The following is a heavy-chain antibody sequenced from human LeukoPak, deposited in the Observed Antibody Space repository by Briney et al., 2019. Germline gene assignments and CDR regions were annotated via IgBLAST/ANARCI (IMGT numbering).Heavy chain of an antibody. CDR2: ISSTSSAI. V-gene: IGHV3-48*04. CDR1: GFTFSSYS. Sequence: GGSLRLSCAASGFTFSSYSMNWVRQAPGKGLEWLSYISSTSSAIYYADSLKGRFTISRDNAKNSLYLQMDSLRAEDTAVYYCARFIGSYGDSAYWGQGTMVTVSS. D-gene: IGHD3-16*01. CDR3: ARFIGSYGDSAY. J-gene: IGHJ4*02.